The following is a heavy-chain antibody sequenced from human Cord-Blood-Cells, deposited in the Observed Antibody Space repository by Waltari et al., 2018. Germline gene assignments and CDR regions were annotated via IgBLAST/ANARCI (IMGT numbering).Heavy chain of an antibody. Sequence: QVQLQQWGAGLLKPSETLSLTCAVYGGSFSGYYWSWTRPPPGKGLEWIGEINHSGSTHYNPSRKSRITISVDTSKNQFSLKLSSVTAADTAVYYCARAGYRDYSKIFDYWGQGTLVTVSS. CDR3: ARAGYRDYSKIFDY. J-gene: IGHJ4*02. CDR2: INHSGST. D-gene: IGHD4-4*01. V-gene: IGHV4-34*01. CDR1: GGSFSGYY.